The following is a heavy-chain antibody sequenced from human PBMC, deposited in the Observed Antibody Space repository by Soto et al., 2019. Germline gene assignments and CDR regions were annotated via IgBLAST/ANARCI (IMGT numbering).Heavy chain of an antibody. J-gene: IGHJ5*02. CDR2: INPSGGST. Sequence: ASVKVSCKASGYTFTSYYMHWVRQAPGQGLEWMGIINPSGGSTSYAQKFQGRVTMTRDTSTSTVYMELSSLRSEDTAVYYCAREERLYCGGDCHGWFDPWGQGTLVTVSS. CDR1: GYTFTSYY. V-gene: IGHV1-46*01. CDR3: AREERLYCGGDCHGWFDP. D-gene: IGHD2-21*02.